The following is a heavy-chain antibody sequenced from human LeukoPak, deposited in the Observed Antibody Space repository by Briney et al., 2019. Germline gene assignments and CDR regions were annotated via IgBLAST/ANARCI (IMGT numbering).Heavy chain of an antibody. CDR1: GFTFSSYA. CDR2: ISGSGGST. J-gene: IGHJ6*03. Sequence: GGSLRLSCAASGFTFSSYAMSWVRQAPGKGLEWVSAISGSGGSTYYAGSVKGRFTISRDNSKNTLYLQMNSLRAEDTAVYYCAKNGDRGAYCSGGTCYPYYYYYMDVWGKGTTVAISS. CDR3: AKNGDRGAYCSGGTCYPYYYYYMDV. D-gene: IGHD2-15*01. V-gene: IGHV3-23*01.